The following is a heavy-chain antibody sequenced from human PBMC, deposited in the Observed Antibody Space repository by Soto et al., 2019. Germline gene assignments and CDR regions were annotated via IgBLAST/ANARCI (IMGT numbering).Heavy chain of an antibody. Sequence: PSETLSLTCIVSGASVNSGSYYWSWIRQPPGKGLEWIGFIYYSGSTNYNPSLKRRVTISVDKSKNQFSLNMSSVIAADTAVYYCARGRRSSWTFDDWGQGTLVTVSS. CDR3: ARGRRSSWTFDD. D-gene: IGHD6-13*01. J-gene: IGHJ4*02. CDR2: IYYSGST. V-gene: IGHV4-61*01. CDR1: GASVNSGSYY.